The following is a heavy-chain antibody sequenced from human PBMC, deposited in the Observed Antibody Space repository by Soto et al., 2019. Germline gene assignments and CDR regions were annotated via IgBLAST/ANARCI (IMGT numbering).Heavy chain of an antibody. CDR2: IYWDDDK. D-gene: IGHD3-10*01. Sequence: SGPTLVNPTQSLTLTCGFAGFSLSNKEVAVGWIRQPPGKALEWLALIYWDDDKRYSPSLKSRLIITKDTSKNQVVLTMTTMDPVDTATYYCARIYYYGSGSYYNTWFDPWGLGTLVTSPQ. CDR3: ARIYYYGSGSYYNTWFDP. V-gene: IGHV2-5*02. CDR1: GFSLSNKEVA. J-gene: IGHJ5*02.